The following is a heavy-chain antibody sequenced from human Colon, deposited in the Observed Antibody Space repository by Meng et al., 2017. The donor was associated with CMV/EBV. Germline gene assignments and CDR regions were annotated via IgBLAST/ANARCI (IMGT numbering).Heavy chain of an antibody. CDR2: FSSTDEK. V-gene: IGHV2-26*03. CDR3: ARTGKIPRFYWFDP. D-gene: IGHD3-3*01. CDR1: GFSLTDATLG. J-gene: IGHJ5*02. Sequence: SGPTLVKPTETLTLTCSISGFSLTDATLGVSWLRQPPGKALEWLGHFSSTDEKTYNPSLRSRLTISNDTSTSHVVLTMTNMDPEDTGTYYCARTGKIPRFYWFDPWGQGTQVTVSS.